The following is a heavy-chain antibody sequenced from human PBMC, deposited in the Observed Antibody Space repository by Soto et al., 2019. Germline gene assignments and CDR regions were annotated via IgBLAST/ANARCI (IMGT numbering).Heavy chain of an antibody. CDR3: ARTFRSSGWDVRWFDL. CDR2: IFSNDEK. V-gene: IGHV2-26*01. D-gene: IGHD6-19*01. Sequence: QVTLKESGPVLVKPTETLKLTCTVSGFSLSNARMGVSWIRQPTGKALEWLAHIFSNDEKSYSTSLKSRLTISKDTSKSQVVLTMTNMDPVDTATYYCARTFRSSGWDVRWFDLWGQGTLVTDS. CDR1: GFSLSNARMG. J-gene: IGHJ5*02.